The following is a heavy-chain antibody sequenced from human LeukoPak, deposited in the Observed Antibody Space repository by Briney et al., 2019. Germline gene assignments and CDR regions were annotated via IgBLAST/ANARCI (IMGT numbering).Heavy chain of an antibody. Sequence: GGSLRLSCAASGFTLSTYAMSWVRQAPGKGLEWVSGISGSGGSTYYADSVKGRFTISRDNSKHTLYLQMNSLRAEDTATYYCARDSPLLTVWGQGTLVTVSS. CDR2: ISGSGGST. V-gene: IGHV3-23*01. D-gene: IGHD3-9*01. J-gene: IGHJ4*02. CDR3: ARDSPLLTV. CDR1: GFTLSTYA.